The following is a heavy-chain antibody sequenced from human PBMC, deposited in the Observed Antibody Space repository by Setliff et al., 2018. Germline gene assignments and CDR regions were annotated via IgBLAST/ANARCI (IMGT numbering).Heavy chain of an antibody. D-gene: IGHD3-3*01. CDR1: GGSISDNSYY. J-gene: IGHJ5*02. CDR2: IAHSANK. Sequence: PSETLSLTCTVSGGSISDNSYYWGWIRQPPGKELEWIGGIAHSANKYYNPSFRGRVTIPVDMSKNQFSLNIDSVTAADTAVSYAPRLFVLVSNLFAPWGQGTLVTVSS. V-gene: IGHV4-39*01. CDR3: PRLFVLVSNLFAP.